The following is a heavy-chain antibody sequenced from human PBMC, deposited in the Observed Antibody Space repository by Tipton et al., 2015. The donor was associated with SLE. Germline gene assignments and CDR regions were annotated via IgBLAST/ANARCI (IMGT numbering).Heavy chain of an antibody. CDR2: IWYDGSDQ. V-gene: IGHV3-33*01. J-gene: IGHJ4*02. Sequence: SLRLSCAASGFTFSNYGMHWVRQAPGKGLEWVAVIWYDGSDQYYADSVKGRFTISRDNSKNTLSLQMNSLRVEDTAVYYCVREKYYFDYWGQGALVTVSS. CDR1: GFTFSNYG. CDR3: VREKYYFDY.